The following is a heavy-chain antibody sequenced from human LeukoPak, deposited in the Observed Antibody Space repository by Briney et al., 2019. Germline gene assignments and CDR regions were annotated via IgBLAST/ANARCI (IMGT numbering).Heavy chain of an antibody. D-gene: IGHD3-10*01. J-gene: IGHJ4*02. CDR3: VGEEYGTGSYYKSSD. V-gene: IGHV4-34*01. Sequence: SETLSLTCAVYGGSFSGYYWSWIRQPPGKGLEWIGSLYYTGSYTGTTYYNPSLESRVTVSVDTSKNLCSLKLTSVTAADTALYYCVGEEYGTGSYYKSSDWGQGTLVTVSS. CDR1: GGSFSGYY. CDR2: LYYTGSYTGTT.